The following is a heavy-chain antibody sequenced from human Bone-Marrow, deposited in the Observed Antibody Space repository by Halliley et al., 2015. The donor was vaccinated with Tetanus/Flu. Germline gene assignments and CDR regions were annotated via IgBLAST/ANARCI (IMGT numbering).Heavy chain of an antibody. Sequence: SLRLSCAASGFTFASYALNWFRQAPGKGLEWVPGIGGGGDGSFYADSVRGRFTISRDDSRNTLFLQMNSLRAEDTAIYFCAKVHGGYEYCSSIACPIDDWGPGTLVTVSS. D-gene: IGHD2-2*01. J-gene: IGHJ4*02. CDR1: GFTFASYA. CDR3: AKVHGGYEYCSSIACPIDD. V-gene: IGHV3-23*01. CDR2: IGGGGDGS.